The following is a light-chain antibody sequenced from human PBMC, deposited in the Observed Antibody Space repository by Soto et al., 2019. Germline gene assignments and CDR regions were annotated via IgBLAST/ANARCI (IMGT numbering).Light chain of an antibody. CDR2: TND. Sequence: QSVLTQPPSASGTPGQRVTISCSGSSSNIGSNAVNWYRQLPGTAPKLLIHTNDQRPSGVPDRFSGSQSGTSASLAISGLQSEDGAEYYCATWDDSLSGVVFGGGTQLTVL. CDR1: SSNIGSNA. CDR3: ATWDDSLSGVV. V-gene: IGLV1-44*01. J-gene: IGLJ2*01.